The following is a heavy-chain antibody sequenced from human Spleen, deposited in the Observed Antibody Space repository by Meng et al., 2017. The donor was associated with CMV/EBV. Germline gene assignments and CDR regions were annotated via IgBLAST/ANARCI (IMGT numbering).Heavy chain of an antibody. Sequence: GESLKISCAASGFTVSSNYMSWVRQAPGKGLEWVSVIYSSGTTYYADSVKGRFTIFRDNSKNTLHLQMNSLRADDTSVYFCVRESYHYYAMDVWGQGTTVTVSS. CDR1: GFTVSSNY. CDR3: VRESYHYYAMDV. V-gene: IGHV3-66*03. CDR2: IYSSGTT. J-gene: IGHJ6*02.